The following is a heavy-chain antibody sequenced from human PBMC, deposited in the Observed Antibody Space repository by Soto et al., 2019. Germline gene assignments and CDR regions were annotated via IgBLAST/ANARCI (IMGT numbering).Heavy chain of an antibody. D-gene: IGHD3-3*01. CDR1: GGSVSSGSYY. CDR3: ARDDVWSGYYAFDY. Sequence: QVQLQESGPGLVKPSETLSLTCTVSGGSVSSGSYYWSWIRQPPGKRLESIGYSYYSGSTNYNPSLKSRVTISVDTSKNQFSLKLSSVTAADTAVYYCARDDVWSGYYAFDYWGQGTLVTVSS. J-gene: IGHJ4*02. CDR2: SYYSGST. V-gene: IGHV4-61*01.